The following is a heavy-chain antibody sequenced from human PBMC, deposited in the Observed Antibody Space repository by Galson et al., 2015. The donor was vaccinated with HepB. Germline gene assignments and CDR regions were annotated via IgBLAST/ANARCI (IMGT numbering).Heavy chain of an antibody. J-gene: IGHJ6*02. CDR2: IRSKAYGGTT. Sequence: SLRLSCAASGFTFGDYALSWFRQAPGKGLEWVGFIRSKAYGGTTEYAASVKGRFTISRDDSKSIAYLQMNSLKTEDTAVYYCTRGADSSGKYYEDYYYGMDVWGQGTTVTVSS. CDR1: GFTFGDYA. CDR3: TRGADSSGKYYEDYYYGMDV. D-gene: IGHD3-22*01. V-gene: IGHV3-49*03.